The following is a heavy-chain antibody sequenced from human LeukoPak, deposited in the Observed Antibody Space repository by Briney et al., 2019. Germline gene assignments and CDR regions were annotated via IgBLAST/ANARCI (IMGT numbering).Heavy chain of an antibody. Sequence: SETLSLTCTVSGYSISSGYYWGWIRPPPGKGLEWIGSIYHSGSTYYNPSLKSRVTISVDTSKNQFSLKLSSVTAADTAVYYCARNWNYNWFDPWGQGTLVTVSS. J-gene: IGHJ5*02. CDR1: GYSISSGYY. D-gene: IGHD1-7*01. CDR3: ARNWNYNWFDP. V-gene: IGHV4-38-2*02. CDR2: IYHSGST.